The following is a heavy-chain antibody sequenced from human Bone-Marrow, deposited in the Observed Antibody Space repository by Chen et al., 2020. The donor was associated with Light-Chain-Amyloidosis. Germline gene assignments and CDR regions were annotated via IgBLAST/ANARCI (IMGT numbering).Heavy chain of an antibody. V-gene: IGHV3-30*18. D-gene: IGHD2-21*01. J-gene: IGHJ6*02. CDR3: AKRPPYPSIYGMDV. Sequence: QLVESGGGVVQPGTSLRLSCEASGFTLSSYGMHWVRQTPGKGLEWLAVVLQDGTKQYYADSILGRFTISRDTSKNTLYLQMNSLRAEDTAVYYCAKRPPYPSIYGMDVWGQGTTVTVSS. CDR1: GFTLSSYG. CDR2: VLQDGTKQ.